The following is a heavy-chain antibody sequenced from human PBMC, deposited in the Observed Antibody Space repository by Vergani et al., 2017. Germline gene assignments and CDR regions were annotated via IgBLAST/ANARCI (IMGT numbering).Heavy chain of an antibody. CDR1: GGSFSGYY. V-gene: IGHV4-34*01. Sequence: QVQLQQWGAGLLKPSETLSLTCAVYGGSFSGYYWSWIRQPPGKGLGWIGEINHSGSTNYNPSLKSRVTISVDTSKNQFSLKLSSVTAADTAVYYCARRNWGGIDYWGQGTLVTVSS. J-gene: IGHJ4*02. CDR3: ARRNWGGIDY. CDR2: INHSGST. D-gene: IGHD7-27*01.